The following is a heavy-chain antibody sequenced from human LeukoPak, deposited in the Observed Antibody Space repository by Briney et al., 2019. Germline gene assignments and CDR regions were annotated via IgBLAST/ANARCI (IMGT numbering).Heavy chain of an antibody. CDR2: IIPILGIA. Sequence: SVKVSCKASGGTFSSYTISWVRQAPGQGLEWMGRIIPILGIANYAQKFQGRVTITADKSTSTAYMELSSLRSEDTAAYYCARDQDYYDSSGYPYYFDXXGQGXXVTV. CDR1: GGTFSSYT. D-gene: IGHD3-22*01. CDR3: ARDQDYYDSSGYPYYFDX. J-gene: IGHJ4*02. V-gene: IGHV1-69*04.